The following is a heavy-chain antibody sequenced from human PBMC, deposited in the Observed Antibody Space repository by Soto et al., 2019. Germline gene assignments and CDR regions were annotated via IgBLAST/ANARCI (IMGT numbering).Heavy chain of an antibody. D-gene: IGHD1-26*01. CDR3: ARDAQPGGGSYPSYHRWFDP. J-gene: IGHJ5*02. CDR1: GFTFSSYA. V-gene: IGHV3-30-3*01. CDR2: ISYDGSNK. Sequence: GGSLRLSCAASGFTFSSYAMHWVRQAPGKGLEWVAVISYDGSNKYYADSVKGRFTISRDNSKNTLYLQMNSLRAEDTAVYYCARDAQPGGGSYPSYHRWFDPWGQGTLVTVSS.